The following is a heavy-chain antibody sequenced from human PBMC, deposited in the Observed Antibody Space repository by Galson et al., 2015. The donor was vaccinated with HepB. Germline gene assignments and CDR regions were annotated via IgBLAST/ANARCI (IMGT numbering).Heavy chain of an antibody. CDR1: GFTFRKNA. V-gene: IGHV3-23*01. CDR2: IDGGGGGA. D-gene: IGHD1-1*01. CDR3: AKGGTFSDH. J-gene: IGHJ4*02. Sequence: SLRLSCAASGFTFRKNATTWVRQAPGKGLEWVSAIDGGGGGAAYTDSVKGRFTTSRDNSKNTLYLEMTSLRADDTAVYYCAKGGTFSDHWGQGIAVTVSS.